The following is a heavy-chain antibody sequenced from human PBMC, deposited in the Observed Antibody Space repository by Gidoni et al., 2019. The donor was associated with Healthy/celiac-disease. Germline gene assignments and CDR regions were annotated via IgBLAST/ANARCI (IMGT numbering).Heavy chain of an antibody. CDR2: IYYSGST. D-gene: IGHD2-15*01. V-gene: IGHV4-39*07. J-gene: IGHJ4*02. Sequence: QLQLQESGPGLVKPSETLSLTCTVSGGSISSSIYYWGWIRQPPGKGLEWIGSIYYSGSTYYNPSLKSRVTISVDTSKNQFSLKLSSVTAADTAVYYCARDGGADRYCSGGSCYSGGYWGQGTLVTVSS. CDR1: GGSISSSIYY. CDR3: ARDGGADRYCSGGSCYSGGY.